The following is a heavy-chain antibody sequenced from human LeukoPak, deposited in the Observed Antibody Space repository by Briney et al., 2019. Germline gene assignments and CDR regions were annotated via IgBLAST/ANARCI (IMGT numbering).Heavy chain of an antibody. CDR3: TRGPSSAWYYFDY. J-gene: IGHJ4*02. D-gene: IGHD6-19*01. Sequence: GGSLRLSCTASGFTFGDYAMSWVRQAPGKGLGWVGFIRSKAYGGTTEYAASVKGRLTISRNDSKPIAYLQMNSLKTEDTAVYYCTRGPSSAWYYFDYWGQGTLVTVSS. V-gene: IGHV3-49*04. CDR2: IRSKAYGGTT. CDR1: GFTFGDYA.